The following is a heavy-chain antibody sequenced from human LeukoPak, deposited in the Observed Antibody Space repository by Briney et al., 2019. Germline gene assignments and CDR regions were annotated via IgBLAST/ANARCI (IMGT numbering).Heavy chain of an antibody. CDR3: ARGPPTYDSSGYPDY. V-gene: IGHV3-66*01. Sequence: PGGSLRLSCAASGFTVSSNYMSWVRQAPGKGLEWVSVIYSGGSTYYADSVKGRFTISRDNSKNTLYLQMNSLRAEDTAVYYCARGPPTYDSSGYPDYWGQGTLVTASS. CDR2: IYSGGST. J-gene: IGHJ4*02. CDR1: GFTVSSNY. D-gene: IGHD3-22*01.